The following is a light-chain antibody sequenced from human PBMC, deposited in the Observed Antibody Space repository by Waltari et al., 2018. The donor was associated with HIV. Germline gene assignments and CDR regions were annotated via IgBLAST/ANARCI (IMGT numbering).Light chain of an antibody. CDR1: KLGDTY. V-gene: IGLV3-1*01. CDR2: VDT. Sequence: SYELTQPPSVSVSPGQTASITCSGDKLGDTYAYWYQQKPGQSPVLVIYVDTKRPPGIPERFSGSNSGNTATLTISGTQAMDEADYYCQAWDSNTGVFGGGTKLTVL. CDR3: QAWDSNTGV. J-gene: IGLJ2*01.